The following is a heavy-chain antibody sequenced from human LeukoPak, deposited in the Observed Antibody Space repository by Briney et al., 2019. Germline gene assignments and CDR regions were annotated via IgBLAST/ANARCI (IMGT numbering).Heavy chain of an antibody. J-gene: IGHJ4*02. CDR1: GYTFTTYW. Sequence: GESLKISCKGSGYTFTTYWIGWVRQMPGKGLEWMALIYPGDSDTRHSPSLQGQVTISVDKSINTAYLQWSSLKASDTAIYYCATDPRYGTTARPFYWGQGTLVTVSS. D-gene: IGHD6-6*01. V-gene: IGHV5-51*01. CDR3: ATDPRYGTTARPFY. CDR2: IYPGDSDT.